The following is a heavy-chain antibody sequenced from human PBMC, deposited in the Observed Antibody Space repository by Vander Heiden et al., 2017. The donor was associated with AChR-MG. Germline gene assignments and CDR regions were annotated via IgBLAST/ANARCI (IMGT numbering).Heavy chain of an antibody. CDR1: GGSLSRGGYY. J-gene: IGHJ4*02. V-gene: IGHV4-31*03. Sequence: QVQLQESGPGLVKPSQTLSLPCTVPGGSLSRGGYYWSWIRQHPGKGLEWIGYIYYSGSTYYNPSLKSRVTISVDTSKNQFSLKLSSVTAADTAVYYCARRVGVIAPFDYWGQGTLVTVSS. D-gene: IGHD3-16*02. CDR3: ARRVGVIAPFDY. CDR2: IYYSGST.